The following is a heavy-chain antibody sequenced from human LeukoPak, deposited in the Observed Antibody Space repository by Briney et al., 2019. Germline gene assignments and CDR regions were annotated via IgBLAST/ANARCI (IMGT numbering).Heavy chain of an antibody. Sequence: GRSLRLSCAASGFSFSSYVMHWVRQAPGKGLEWVAVISSDGYNKDYADSVKGRFTISRDNSKNTLYLQMNSLRAEDTAVYYCARDRPDYWGQGTLVTVSS. CDR2: ISSDGYNK. J-gene: IGHJ4*02. V-gene: IGHV3-30*01. CDR3: ARDRPDY. CDR1: GFSFSSYV.